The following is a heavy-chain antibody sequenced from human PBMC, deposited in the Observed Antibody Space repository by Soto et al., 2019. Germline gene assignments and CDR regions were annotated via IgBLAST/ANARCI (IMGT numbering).Heavy chain of an antibody. CDR1: PGSISSNY. Sequence: SLPLSRTCTVSPGSISSNYWSWIRQPPGKGLEWIGYVYNSGSTNYNPSLKSRVTISEDTSKSQFSLKVNSMTAADTAVYYCARYRREAVAGYTLDNWGQGILVTVSS. D-gene: IGHD6-13*01. CDR2: VYNSGST. J-gene: IGHJ4*02. V-gene: IGHV4-59*01. CDR3: ARYRREAVAGYTLDN.